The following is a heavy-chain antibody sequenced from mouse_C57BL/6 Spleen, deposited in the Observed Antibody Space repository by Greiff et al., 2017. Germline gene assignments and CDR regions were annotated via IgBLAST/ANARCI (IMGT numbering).Heavy chain of an antibody. CDR1: GYTFTDYY. J-gene: IGHJ2*01. Sequence: QVQLQQSGAELVRPGASVKLSCKASGYTFTDYYINWVKQRPGQGLEWIARIYPGSGNTYYNEKFKGKATLTAEKSSSTAYMQLSSLTSEDSAVYFCARGGLLPVDYWGQGTTLTVSS. CDR2: IYPGSGNT. V-gene: IGHV1-76*01. CDR3: ARGGLLPVDY. D-gene: IGHD2-10*01.